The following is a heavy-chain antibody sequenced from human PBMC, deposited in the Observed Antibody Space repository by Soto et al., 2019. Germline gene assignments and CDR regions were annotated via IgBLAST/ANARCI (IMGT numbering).Heavy chain of an antibody. CDR3: ARVTFYYDSSGYGVAWFDP. J-gene: IGHJ5*02. Sequence: PSETLSLTCAVSGASVSSGGYLWSWIRQPPGEGLQWIANIDKSGTTNYNPSLKSRVTMSVDTSKNQFSLKLNSLTAADTAVYYCARVTFYYDSSGYGVAWFDPWGQGNPVTV. CDR2: IDKSGTT. D-gene: IGHD3-22*01. V-gene: IGHV4-61*08. CDR1: GASVSSGGYL.